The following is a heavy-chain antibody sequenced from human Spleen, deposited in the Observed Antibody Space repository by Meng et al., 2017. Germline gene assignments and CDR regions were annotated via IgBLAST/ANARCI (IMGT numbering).Heavy chain of an antibody. CDR3: SREKYYYDRNYFDY. J-gene: IGHJ4*02. V-gene: IGHV3-11*04. D-gene: IGHD3-22*01. CDR1: GFTFDDYG. Sequence: GESLKISCAASGFTFDDYGLSWIRQAPGKGLEWVSYISSSGSTIYYADSVKGRFTISRDNAKNSLYLQMDSLRAEDTAVYYCSREKYYYDRNYFDYWGQGTLVTVSS. CDR2: ISSSGSTI.